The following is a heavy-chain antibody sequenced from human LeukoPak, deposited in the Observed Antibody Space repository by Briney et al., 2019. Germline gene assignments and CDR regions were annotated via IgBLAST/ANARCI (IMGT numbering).Heavy chain of an antibody. V-gene: IGHV3-7*01. Sequence: GGSLRLSCAASGFTFSSYWMSWVRQPPGKGLEWVANIKHDGSEKYYVDSVKGRFTISRDNAKNSLYLQMNSQRAEDTAVYYCARVGTAEGTLEDYWGQGTLVTVSS. J-gene: IGHJ4*02. D-gene: IGHD6-13*01. CDR3: ARVGTAEGTLEDY. CDR1: GFTFSSYW. CDR2: IKHDGSEK.